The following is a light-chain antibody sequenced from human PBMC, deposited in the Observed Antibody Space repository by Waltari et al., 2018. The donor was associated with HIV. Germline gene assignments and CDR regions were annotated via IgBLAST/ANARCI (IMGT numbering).Light chain of an antibody. CDR2: VNN. J-gene: IGLJ1*01. CDR3: AVWDGSLSAYV. CDR1: TPNIGLLN. V-gene: IGLV1-44*01. Sequence: QSVLTQPPSASGAPGQRVTISCSVITPNIGLLNVHWYQQLPETAPKLLIHVNNYRPSGVPDRFSGSKSGTSASLAISGLQSEDEADYYCAVWDGSLSAYVFGPGTTVTV.